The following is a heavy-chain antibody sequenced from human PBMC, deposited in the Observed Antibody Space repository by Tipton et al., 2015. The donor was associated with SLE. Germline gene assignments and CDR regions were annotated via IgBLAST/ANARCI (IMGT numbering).Heavy chain of an antibody. V-gene: IGHV4-59*11. CDR3: ARGEKEVGEYYFDY. CDR2: IYYSGSS. Sequence: TLSLTCTVSGGSISSHYCSWNRQPPGKGLEWIGYIYYSGSSNYNPSLKSRVTISVDTSKNQFSLKLSSVTAADTAVYYCARGEKEVGEYYFDYWCPGTLVTVPS. CDR1: GGSISSHY. J-gene: IGHJ4*02. D-gene: IGHD3-10*01.